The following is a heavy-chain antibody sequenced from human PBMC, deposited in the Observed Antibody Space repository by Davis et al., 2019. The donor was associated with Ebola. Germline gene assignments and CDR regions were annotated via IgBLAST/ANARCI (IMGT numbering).Heavy chain of an antibody. D-gene: IGHD4-17*01. CDR2: IYPGDSDT. CDR1: GYSFTSYW. CDR3: ARDGRYGDYFAFDI. J-gene: IGHJ3*02. V-gene: IGHV5-51*01. Sequence: GGSLRLSCKGSGYSFTSYWIGWVRQMPGKGLEWMGIIYPGDSDTRYSPSFQGQVTISADKSISTAYLQWSSLKASDTAMNYCARDGRYGDYFAFDIWGQGTMVTVSS.